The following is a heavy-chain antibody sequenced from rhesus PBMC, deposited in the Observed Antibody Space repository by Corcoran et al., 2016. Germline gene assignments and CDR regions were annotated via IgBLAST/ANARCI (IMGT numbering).Heavy chain of an antibody. J-gene: IGHJ4*01. D-gene: IGHD1-20*01. V-gene: IGHV4-147*01. CDR2: ISGMSGST. CDR1: GGSIRAHW. CDR3: ALPGNNGAFDY. Sequence: QLQLQESGPGLVTPSETLSLTCAVSGGSIRAHWWTWIRQPPGKGLGWRGRISGMSGSTSYNPARKSRLTISTDTSKNQFSLKLSSVTAADTAVYYCALPGNNGAFDYWGQGVLVTVSS.